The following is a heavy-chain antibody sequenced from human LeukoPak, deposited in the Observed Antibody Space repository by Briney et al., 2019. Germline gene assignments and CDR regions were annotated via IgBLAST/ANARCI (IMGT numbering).Heavy chain of an antibody. Sequence: GGSLRLSCAASGFTFSSYSMNWVRQAPGKGLEWVSAISGSGGSTYYADSVKGRFTISRDNSKNTLYLQMNSLRAEDTAVYYCAKDLGLDDILTGYYLDYWGQGTLVTVSS. CDR2: ISGSGGST. J-gene: IGHJ4*02. D-gene: IGHD3-9*01. CDR3: AKDLGLDDILTGYYLDY. V-gene: IGHV3-23*01. CDR1: GFTFSSYS.